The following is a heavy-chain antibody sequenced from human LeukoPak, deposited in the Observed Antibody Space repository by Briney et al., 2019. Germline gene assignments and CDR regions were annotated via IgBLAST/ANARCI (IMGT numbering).Heavy chain of an antibody. CDR1: GFTFSSYA. Sequence: GGSLRLSCAASGFTFSSYAMSWVRQAPGKGLEWVSAISGSGGSTYYADSVKGRFTISRDNSKNTLYLQMNSLRAEDTAVYYRAKGLYYYDSSGFDYWGQGTLVTVSS. D-gene: IGHD3-22*01. V-gene: IGHV3-23*01. CDR2: ISGSGGST. J-gene: IGHJ4*02. CDR3: AKGLYYYDSSGFDY.